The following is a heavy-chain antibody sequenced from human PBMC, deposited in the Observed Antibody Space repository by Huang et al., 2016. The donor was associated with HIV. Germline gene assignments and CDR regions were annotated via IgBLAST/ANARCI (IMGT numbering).Heavy chain of an antibody. CDR2: NNWNSVKL. CDR1: GFTFDDYT. J-gene: IGHJ4*01. D-gene: IGHD2-8*02. Sequence: MALVESGGAVVQPGRSLRLSCAVSGFTFDDYTMHWVRQVPGKGLGWGALNNWNSVKLKYTETVKCRFSISRDNSKNALYLQLNNLTTDDTAFYYCAKATGYWGSHFDAWGHGTLVTVSS. V-gene: IGHV3-43*01. CDR3: AKATGYWGSHFDA.